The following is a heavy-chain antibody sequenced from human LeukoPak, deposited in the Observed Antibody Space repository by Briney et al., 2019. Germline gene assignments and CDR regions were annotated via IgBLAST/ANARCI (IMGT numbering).Heavy chain of an antibody. Sequence: RPGGSLRLSCLGSGFNFRYFWMSWVRQAPGKGLEWVANINHDGREAYYADSVKGRFIISRDNAKDSLYLQMNSLRAEDAAVYYCAKGYIIAGRQWYLDLWGRGTLVGVSS. CDR3: AKGYIIAGRQWYLDL. V-gene: IGHV3-7*01. D-gene: IGHD6-13*01. CDR2: INHDGREA. J-gene: IGHJ2*01. CDR1: GFNFRYFW.